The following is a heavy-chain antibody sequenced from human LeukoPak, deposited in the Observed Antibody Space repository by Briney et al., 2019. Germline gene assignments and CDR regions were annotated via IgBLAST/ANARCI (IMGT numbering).Heavy chain of an antibody. CDR2: IHSGGST. V-gene: IGHV3-53*01. D-gene: IGHD5-24*01. J-gene: IGHJ4*02. CDR3: ARWLQFPFYYFDY. Sequence: GGSLRLSCAASGFTVSSNYMSWVRQAPGKGLEWVSVIHSGGSTYYADSVKGRFTISRDNSKNTLYLQMNSLRAEDTAVYYCARWLQFPFYYFDYWGQGTLVTVSS. CDR1: GFTVSSNY.